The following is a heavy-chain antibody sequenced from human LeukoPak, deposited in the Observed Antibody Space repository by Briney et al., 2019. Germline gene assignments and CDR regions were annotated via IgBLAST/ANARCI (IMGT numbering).Heavy chain of an antibody. Sequence: GGSLRLSCAASGFTFSNAWMSWVRQAPGKGLQWVSSITGSGGNTYYAASVKGRFTMSRDNSKNTLYLQMNSLRAEDTAVYYCTKDPNGDYVGAFDFWGQGTMVTVSS. CDR3: TKDPNGDYVGAFDF. V-gene: IGHV3-23*01. J-gene: IGHJ3*01. D-gene: IGHD3-16*01. CDR1: GFTFSNAW. CDR2: ITGSGGNT.